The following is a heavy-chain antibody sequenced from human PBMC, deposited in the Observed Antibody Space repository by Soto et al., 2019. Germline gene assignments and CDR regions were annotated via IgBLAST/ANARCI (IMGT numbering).Heavy chain of an antibody. J-gene: IGHJ2*01. CDR3: ARLTWVAPAAIPYWYFDL. CDR1: GGTFSSYA. D-gene: IGHD2-2*02. Sequence: QVQLVQSGAEVKKPGSSVKVSCKASGGTFSSYAISWVRQAPGQGLEWMGGIIPIFGTANYAQKFQGRVTITADESTSTAYMELSSLISEDTAVYYCARLTWVAPAAIPYWYFDLWGRGTLVTVSS. CDR2: IIPIFGTA. V-gene: IGHV1-69*01.